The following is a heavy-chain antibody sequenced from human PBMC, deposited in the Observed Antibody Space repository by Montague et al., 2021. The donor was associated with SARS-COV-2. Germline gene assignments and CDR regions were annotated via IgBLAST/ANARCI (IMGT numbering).Heavy chain of an antibody. V-gene: IGHV3-48*04. J-gene: IGHJ2*01. CDR2: ISSSSSTK. Sequence: SLRLSCAASGFIFSSYSMNWVRQAPGKGLEWVSYISSSSSTKHYADSAKGRFTISRDNAKNSLYLQMNSLRAEDTAVYYCARDIGGYFDLWGRGTLVTVSS. D-gene: IGHD4-23*01. CDR1: GFIFSSYS. CDR3: ARDIGGYFDL.